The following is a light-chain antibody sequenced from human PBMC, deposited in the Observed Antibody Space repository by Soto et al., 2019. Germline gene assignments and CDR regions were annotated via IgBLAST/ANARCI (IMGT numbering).Light chain of an antibody. CDR3: SSYTSSNTLGVV. CDR1: SSDVGNYNY. Sequence: QSALTQPASVSGSPGQSITISCTGSSSDVGNYNYVSWYQHHPGKAPKVMIYEVSNRPSGVSNRFSGSKSGNTASLTISGLQAEDEADYYCSSYTSSNTLGVVFDGGTKLTVL. J-gene: IGLJ2*01. V-gene: IGLV2-14*01. CDR2: EVS.